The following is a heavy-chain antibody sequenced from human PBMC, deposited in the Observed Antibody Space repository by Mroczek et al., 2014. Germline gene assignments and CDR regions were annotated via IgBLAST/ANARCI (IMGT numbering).Heavy chain of an antibody. CDR1: GGSFSGYY. CDR2: INHSGST. D-gene: IGHD6-19*01. Sequence: QVQLQESGAGLLKPSETLSLTCAVYGGSFSGYYWSWIRQPPGKGLEWIGEINHSGSTNYNPSLKSRVTISVDTSKNQFSLKLSSVTAADTAVYYCASWKGVAGNNWGQGTLVTVSS. V-gene: IGHV4-34*01. CDR3: ASWKGVAGNN. J-gene: IGHJ4*02.